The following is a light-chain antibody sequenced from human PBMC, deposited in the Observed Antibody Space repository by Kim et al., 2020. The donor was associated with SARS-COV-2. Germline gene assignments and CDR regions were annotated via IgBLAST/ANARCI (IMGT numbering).Light chain of an antibody. CDR1: SLRSYY. CDR2: GKN. J-gene: IGLJ2*01. Sequence: SSELTQDSAVSVALGQTVRITCQGDSLRSYYATWYQQKPGQAPILVIYGKNNRRSGIPDRFSGSSSGNTASLTITGTQAGDEADYYCNSRASNNNVLLDGGPHLTFL. V-gene: IGLV3-19*01. CDR3: NSRASNNNVL.